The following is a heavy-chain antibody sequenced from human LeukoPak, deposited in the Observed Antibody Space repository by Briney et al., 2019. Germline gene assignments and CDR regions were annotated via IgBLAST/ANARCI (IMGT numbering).Heavy chain of an antibody. CDR3: VGQAPNIAARFSSVDY. Sequence: SETLSLTCTVSGGSISSSSYYWGWIRQPPGKGLEWIGSIDYSGSTHYNSSLKSRVTISVDTSKNHFSLRLSSVTTADKGVYSCVGQAPNIAARFSSVDYWGQGTLVTVSS. J-gene: IGHJ4*02. CDR2: IDYSGST. D-gene: IGHD6-6*01. V-gene: IGHV4-39*02. CDR1: GGSISSSSYY.